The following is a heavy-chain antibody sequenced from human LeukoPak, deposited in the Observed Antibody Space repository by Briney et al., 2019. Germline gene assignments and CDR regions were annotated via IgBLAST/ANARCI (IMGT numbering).Heavy chain of an antibody. CDR3: AKDHLITMIVVVPQIVDY. J-gene: IGHJ4*02. D-gene: IGHD3-22*01. V-gene: IGHV3-30*18. CDR2: ISYDGSNK. Sequence: PGGSLRLSCAASGFTFSSYTMSWVRQAPEKGLEWVAVISYDGSNKYYADSVKGRFTISRDNSKNTLYLQMNSLRAEDTAVYYCAKDHLITMIVVVPQIVDYWAREPWSPSPQ. CDR1: GFTFSSYT.